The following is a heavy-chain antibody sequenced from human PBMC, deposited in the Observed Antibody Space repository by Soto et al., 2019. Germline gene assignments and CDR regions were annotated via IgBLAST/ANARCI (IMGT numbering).Heavy chain of an antibody. CDR3: ASFQYQLLTGGYYYGMDV. CDR1: GYSFTSYW. J-gene: IGHJ6*02. CDR2: IDPSDSYT. D-gene: IGHD2-2*01. V-gene: IGHV5-10-1*01. Sequence: GESLKISCKGSGYSFTSYWISWVRRMPGKGREWMGRIDPSDSYTNYSPSFQGHVTISADKSISTAYLQWSSLKASDTAMYYCASFQYQLLTGGYYYGMDVWGQGTTVTVSS.